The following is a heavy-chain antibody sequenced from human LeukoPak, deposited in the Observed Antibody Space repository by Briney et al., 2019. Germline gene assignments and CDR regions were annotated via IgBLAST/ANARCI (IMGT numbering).Heavy chain of an antibody. CDR1: GFTFDDYA. CDR2: ISWNSGSI. J-gene: IGHJ5*02. CDR3: ARDRSTMVRGVLQT. V-gene: IGHV3-9*01. Sequence: GRSLRLSCAASGFTFDDYAMHWVRQAPGKGLEWVSGISWNSGSIGYADSVKGRFTISRDNAKNSLYLQMNSLRAEDTAVYYCARDRSTMVRGVLQTWGQGTLVTVSS. D-gene: IGHD3-10*01.